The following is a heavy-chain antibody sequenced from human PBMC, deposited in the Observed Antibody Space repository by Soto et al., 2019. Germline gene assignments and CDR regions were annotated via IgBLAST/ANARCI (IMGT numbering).Heavy chain of an antibody. J-gene: IGHJ4*02. CDR1: GFTFSYYW. V-gene: IGHV3-7*01. CDR2: IKQDGNEK. D-gene: IGHD3-22*01. CDR3: ARDSGYYVDY. Sequence: PGGSLRLSCAVSGFTFSYYWMSWVRQAPGEGLEWVANIKQDGNEKYYADSVKGRFTISRDNAKNSLYLQMNSLRAEDTAVYYCARDSGYYVDYWGQGTLVTVSS.